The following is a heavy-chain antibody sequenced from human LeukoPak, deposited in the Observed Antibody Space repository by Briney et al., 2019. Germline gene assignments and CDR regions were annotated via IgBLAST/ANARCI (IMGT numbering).Heavy chain of an antibody. Sequence: GASVKVSCKASGYTFTGYYMHWVRQAPGQGLEWMGWINTKSGRTSSARKFQGRVTMTRDPSITTVYMDMAWLTSDDTAIYFCVRADFIDAGPYLIGPWGQGTLVTVSS. D-gene: IGHD3-3*01. J-gene: IGHJ5*02. CDR3: VRADFIDAGPYLIGP. CDR2: INTKSGRT. V-gene: IGHV1-2*02. CDR1: GYTFTGYY.